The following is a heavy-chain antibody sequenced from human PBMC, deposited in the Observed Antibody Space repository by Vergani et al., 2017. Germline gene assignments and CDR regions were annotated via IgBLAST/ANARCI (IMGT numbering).Heavy chain of an antibody. CDR3: ARESPGDYFDY. J-gene: IGHJ4*02. Sequence: QVQLQESGPGLVKPSETPSLTCTVSGGSISSYYWSWIRQPPGKGLEWIGYIYYSGSTNYNPSLKSRVTISVDTSKNQFSLKLSSVTAADTAVYYWARESPGDYFDYWGQGTLVTVSS. CDR2: IYYSGST. CDR1: GGSISSYY. D-gene: IGHD4-17*01. V-gene: IGHV4-59*01.